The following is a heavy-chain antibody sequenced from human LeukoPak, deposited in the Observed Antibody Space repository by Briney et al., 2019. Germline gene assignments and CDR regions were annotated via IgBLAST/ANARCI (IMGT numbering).Heavy chain of an antibody. CDR2: ISHDGSKK. D-gene: IGHD5-18*01. Sequence: GGSLRLSCAASGFTFSSYAIHWVRQAPGKGLEWVAVISHDGSKKYYTDSVKGRLTISRDNSKNTLYLQMNSLRAEDTAVYYCARGAEVYTAMVTWGQGTLVTVSS. J-gene: IGHJ4*02. CDR3: ARGAEVYTAMVT. CDR1: GFTFSSYA. V-gene: IGHV3-30*04.